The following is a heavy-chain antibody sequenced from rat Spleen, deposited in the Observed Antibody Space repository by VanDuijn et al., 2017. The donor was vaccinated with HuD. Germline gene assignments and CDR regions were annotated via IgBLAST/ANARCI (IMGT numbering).Heavy chain of an antibody. Sequence: QVQLKESGPDLVQPSQTLSHTCTVSGFSLTSYYVNWVRQPPGKGMEWMGVIWTDGNKAYNSLLKSRLSISRDISTSQVFLKMNSLQTEDTATYYCARDWLDYWGQGVMVTVSS. CDR3: ARDWLDY. J-gene: IGHJ2*01. CDR2: IWTDGNK. CDR1: GFSLTSYY. V-gene: IGHV2-43*01.